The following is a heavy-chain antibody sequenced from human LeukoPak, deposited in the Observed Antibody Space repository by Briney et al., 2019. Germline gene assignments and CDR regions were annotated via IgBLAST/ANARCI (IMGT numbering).Heavy chain of an antibody. D-gene: IGHD2-2*01. CDR3: ARTVFLDIVVVPAAIWVDAFDI. CDR1: GGSISSGGYY. V-gene: IGHV4-31*03. Sequence: SETLSLTCTVSGGSISSGGYYWRWIRQHPGKGLEWIGYIYYSGSTYYNPSLKSRVTISVDTSKNQFSLKLSSVTAADTAVYYCARTVFLDIVVVPAAIWVDAFDIWGQGTMVTVSS. CDR2: IYYSGST. J-gene: IGHJ3*02.